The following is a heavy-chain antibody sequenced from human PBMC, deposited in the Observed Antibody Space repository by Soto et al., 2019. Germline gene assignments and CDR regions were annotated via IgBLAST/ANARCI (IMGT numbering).Heavy chain of an antibody. CDR3: ARDSTPCSSTSCLYYYSMDV. Sequence: GSLRLSCAASGFTLSSYGMHWVRQAPGKGLEWVAVIWYDGNNKYYADSVKGRFTISRDNSKNTVYLRMNSLRAEDTAVYYCARDSTPCSSTSCLYYYSMDVWGQGTTVTVSS. CDR1: GFTLSSYG. V-gene: IGHV3-33*01. D-gene: IGHD2-2*01. J-gene: IGHJ6*02. CDR2: IWYDGNNK.